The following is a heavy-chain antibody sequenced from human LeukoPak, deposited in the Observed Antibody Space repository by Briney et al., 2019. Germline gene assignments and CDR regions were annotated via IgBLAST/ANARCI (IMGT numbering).Heavy chain of an antibody. V-gene: IGHV1-2*02. J-gene: IGHJ4*02. CDR3: ARGVAVATYYFDY. CDR2: INPNSGGT. D-gene: IGHD5-12*01. Sequence: ASVKVSCKASGYTFTSYGISWVRQAPGQGLEWMGWINPNSGGTNYAQKFQGRVTMTRDTSISTAYMELSRLRSDDTAVYYCARGVAVATYYFDYWGQGTLVTVSS. CDR1: GYTFTSYG.